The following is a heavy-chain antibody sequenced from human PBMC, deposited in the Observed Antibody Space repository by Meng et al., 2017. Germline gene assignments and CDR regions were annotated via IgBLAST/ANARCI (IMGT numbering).Heavy chain of an antibody. V-gene: IGHV3-15*01. CDR2: IKSKPDGETI. CDR3: AKVNCGGDCYSEDAFDI. D-gene: IGHD2-21*02. Sequence: GESLKISCEGSGFTFSNAYMTWVRQVPGKRLEWVGRIKSKPDGETIDYAAPVKGRFTISRDNSKNTLYLQMNSLRAEDTAVYYCAKVNCGGDCYSEDAFDIWGQGTMVTVSS. CDR1: GFTFSNAY. J-gene: IGHJ3*02.